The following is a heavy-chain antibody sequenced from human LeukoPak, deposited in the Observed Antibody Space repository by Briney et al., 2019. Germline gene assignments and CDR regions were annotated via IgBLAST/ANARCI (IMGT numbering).Heavy chain of an antibody. D-gene: IGHD1-1*01. CDR2: ISYDGSNK. J-gene: IGHJ4*02. V-gene: IGHV3-30-3*01. CDR1: GFTFSSYA. CDR3: ARQGANWNDAFDY. Sequence: GRSLRLSCAASGFTFSSYAMHWVRQAPGKGLEWVAVISYDGSNKYYADSVKGRFTISRDNSKNTLYLQMNSLRAEDTAVYYCARQGANWNDAFDYWGQGTLVTVSS.